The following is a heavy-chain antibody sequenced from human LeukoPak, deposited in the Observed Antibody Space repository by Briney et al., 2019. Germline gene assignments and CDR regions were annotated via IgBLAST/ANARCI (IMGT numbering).Heavy chain of an antibody. D-gene: IGHD3-22*01. V-gene: IGHV3-23*01. CDR3: AKVRIGTDSSGHYYPLDY. CDR2: ISGSGGST. Sequence: GGSLRLSCAASGFTFSSYAMSWVRQAPGKGLEWVSAISGSGGSTYYADSVKGRFTISRDNSKNTLYLQMNSLRAEDTAVYYCAKVRIGTDSSGHYYPLDYWGQGTLVTVSS. J-gene: IGHJ4*02. CDR1: GFTFSSYA.